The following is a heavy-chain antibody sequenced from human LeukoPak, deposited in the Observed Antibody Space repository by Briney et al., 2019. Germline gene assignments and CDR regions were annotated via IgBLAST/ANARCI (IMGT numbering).Heavy chain of an antibody. Sequence: SETLSLTCAVYGGSFSGYYWSWIRQPPGKGLEWIGYIYYSGSTNYNPSLKSRVTISVDTSKNQFSLKLSSVTAADTAVYYCAREGDYDILTGRGPAFDIWGQGTMVTVSS. D-gene: IGHD3-9*01. CDR2: IYYSGST. CDR3: AREGDYDILTGRGPAFDI. CDR1: GGSFSGYY. V-gene: IGHV4-59*01. J-gene: IGHJ3*02.